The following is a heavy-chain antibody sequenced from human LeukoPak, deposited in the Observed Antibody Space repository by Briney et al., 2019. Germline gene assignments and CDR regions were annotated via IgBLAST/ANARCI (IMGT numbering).Heavy chain of an antibody. J-gene: IGHJ4*02. CDR2: INSNSGDT. D-gene: IGHD2-2*01. CDR3: ARDYCSSTSCLFDS. CDR1: GYTFTAYH. Sequence: ASVRVSCKASGYTFTAYHMHRVRQAPGQGLEWMGRINSNSGDTNYAQTLQGRVAMTRDTSISTAFMELTRLRSECTALYCWARDYCSSTSCLFDSWGQGTLVTVSS. V-gene: IGHV1-2*06.